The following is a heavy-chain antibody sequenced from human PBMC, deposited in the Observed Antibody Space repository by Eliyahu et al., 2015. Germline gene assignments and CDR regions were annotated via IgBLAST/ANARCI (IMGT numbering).Heavy chain of an antibody. V-gene: IGHV4-34*01. Sequence: QVQLQQWGAGLLKASETLSLXCGXXGGSFNXYYWTWIRQSPGXGLXWIGEINYSGSTNYNPSLKSRVTISIDTSKKQFSLKLNSMTAADTAVYYCARGSWQQLVKGYYFDYWGQGTLVTVSS. D-gene: IGHD6-13*01. CDR3: ARGSWQQLVKGYYFDY. CDR1: GGSFNXYY. CDR2: INYSGST. J-gene: IGHJ4*02.